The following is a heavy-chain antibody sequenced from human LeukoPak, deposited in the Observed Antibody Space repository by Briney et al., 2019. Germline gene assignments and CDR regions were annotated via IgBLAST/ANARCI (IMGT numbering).Heavy chain of an antibody. Sequence: ASVKVSCKASGYTFTAYYMHWVRQAPGQGLEWMGWINPNSGGANYAQKFQGRVTMTRDTSISTAYMGLGSLRSDDTAVYYCALRIAATGTEDYWGQGTLVTVSS. J-gene: IGHJ4*02. V-gene: IGHV1-2*02. CDR1: GYTFTAYY. D-gene: IGHD6-13*01. CDR2: INPNSGGA. CDR3: ALRIAATGTEDY.